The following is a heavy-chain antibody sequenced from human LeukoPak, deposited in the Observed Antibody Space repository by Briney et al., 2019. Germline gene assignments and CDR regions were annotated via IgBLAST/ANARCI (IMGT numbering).Heavy chain of an antibody. CDR1: GYTLSELS. D-gene: IGHD2-15*01. CDR2: FIPEKGEA. CDR3: AGGRDCSGGSCYHALLDY. J-gene: IGHJ4*02. V-gene: IGHV1-24*01. Sequence: ASVKVSCKVSGYTLSELSIHWLRQAPGKGLEWMGGFIPEKGEAVYTQKFQGRVTITTDESTSTAYMELNSLRSEDTAVYYCAGGRDCSGGSCYHALLDYWGQGTLVTVSS.